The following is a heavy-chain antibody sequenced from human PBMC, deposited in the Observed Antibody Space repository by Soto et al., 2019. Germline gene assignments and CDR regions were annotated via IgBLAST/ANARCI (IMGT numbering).Heavy chain of an antibody. D-gene: IGHD2-15*01. V-gene: IGHV3-30*18. Sequence: LRLSCAASGFTFRSYGMHWVRQAPGKGLEWVTFISNDGSEKYYADSVKGRFTISRDNSKNTLYLQMSSLRAEDTAVYYCAKGFCSGGICLYAFDIWGQGSMVTVSS. CDR3: AKGFCSGGICLYAFDI. CDR2: ISNDGSEK. CDR1: GFTFRSYG. J-gene: IGHJ3*02.